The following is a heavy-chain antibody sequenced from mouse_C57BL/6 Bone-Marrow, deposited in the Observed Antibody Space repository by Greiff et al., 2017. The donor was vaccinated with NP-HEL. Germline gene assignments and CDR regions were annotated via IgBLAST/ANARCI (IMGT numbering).Heavy chain of an antibody. D-gene: IGHD2-5*01. V-gene: IGHV1-50*01. CDR3: ARKIYSNYPHYYAMDY. Sequence: VQLQQPGAELVKPGASVKLSCKASGYTFTSYWMQWVKQRPGQGLEWIGEIDPSDSYTNYNQKFKGKATLTVDTSSSTAYMQLSSLTSEDSAVYYCARKIYSNYPHYYAMDYWGQGTSVTVSS. CDR2: IDPSDSYT. CDR1: GYTFTSYW. J-gene: IGHJ4*01.